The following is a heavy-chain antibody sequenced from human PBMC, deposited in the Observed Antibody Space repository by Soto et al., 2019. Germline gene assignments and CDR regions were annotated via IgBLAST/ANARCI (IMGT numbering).Heavy chain of an antibody. CDR2: ISYDGSNK. CDR3: PKDTSHEAPLYSSSWYLDY. Sequence: QVQLVESGGGVVQPGRSLRLSCDASGFTFSSYGMHWVRQAPGKVLEWVAVISYDGSNKYYADSVKGRFTLSRDNSKNPLYLRMNSLRAEDTAVYYCPKDTSHEAPLYSSSWYLDYWGQGTLVIVSS. CDR1: GFTFSSYG. V-gene: IGHV3-30*18. J-gene: IGHJ4*02. D-gene: IGHD6-13*01.